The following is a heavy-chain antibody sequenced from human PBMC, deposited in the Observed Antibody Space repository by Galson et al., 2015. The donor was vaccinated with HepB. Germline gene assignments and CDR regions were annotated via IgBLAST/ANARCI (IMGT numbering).Heavy chain of an antibody. CDR1: GGTFSSYA. V-gene: IGHV1-69*01. Sequence: CKASGGTFSSYAISWVRQAPGQGLEWMGGIIPIFGTANYAQRFQGRVTITADESTSTAYMELSSLRSEDTAVYYCARDYSSGWPGSDYYYGMDVWGQGTTVTVSS. CDR3: ARDYSSGWPGSDYYYGMDV. CDR2: IIPIFGTA. D-gene: IGHD6-19*01. J-gene: IGHJ6*02.